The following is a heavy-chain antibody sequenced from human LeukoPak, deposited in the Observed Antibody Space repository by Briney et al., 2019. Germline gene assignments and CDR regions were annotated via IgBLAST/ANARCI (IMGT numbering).Heavy chain of an antibody. D-gene: IGHD3-22*01. Sequence: SETLSLTCTVSGGSISSYYWSWIRQPPGKGLEWIGYIYYSGSTNYNPSLKSRVTISVDTSKNQFSLKLSSVTAADTAVYYCARAFQNCYDSSGYYYGPQYFDLWGRGTLVTVSS. CDR1: GGSISSYY. CDR3: ARAFQNCYDSSGYYYGPQYFDL. J-gene: IGHJ2*01. CDR2: IYYSGST. V-gene: IGHV4-59*01.